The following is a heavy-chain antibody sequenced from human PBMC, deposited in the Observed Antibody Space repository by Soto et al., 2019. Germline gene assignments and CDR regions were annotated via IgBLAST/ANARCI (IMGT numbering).Heavy chain of an antibody. D-gene: IGHD3-3*01. CDR2: ISGSGGST. Sequence: EVQLLESGGGLVQPGGSLRLSCAASGFTFSSYAMSWVRQAPGKGLEWVSAISGSGGSTYYADSVKGLFTIARDNSKNTLYLKMNSLRAEDTAVYYCARHYYDFWSGYKYNWFGPWGQGTLVSDSS. J-gene: IGHJ5*02. V-gene: IGHV3-23*01. CDR3: ARHYYDFWSGYKYNWFGP. CDR1: GFTFSSYA.